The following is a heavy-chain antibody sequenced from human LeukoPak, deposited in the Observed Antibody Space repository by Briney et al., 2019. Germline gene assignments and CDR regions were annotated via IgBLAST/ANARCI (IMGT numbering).Heavy chain of an antibody. CDR2: ISGSGGST. Sequence: GGSLRLSCAASGFTFSSYAMSWVRQAPGKGLEWVSAISGSGGSTYYADSVKGRFTISRDNSKDTLYLQMNSLRAEDTAVYYCANHDSSAWYGYWGQGTLVTVSS. J-gene: IGHJ4*02. D-gene: IGHD6-19*01. CDR1: GFTFSSYA. CDR3: ANHDSSAWYGY. V-gene: IGHV3-23*01.